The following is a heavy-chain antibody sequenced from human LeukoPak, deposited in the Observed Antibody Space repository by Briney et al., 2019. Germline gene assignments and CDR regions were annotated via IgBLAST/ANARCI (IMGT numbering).Heavy chain of an antibody. D-gene: IGHD6-19*01. CDR2: ISSSSSTI. CDR3: ARDHSGWGY. J-gene: IGHJ4*02. CDR1: GFTFSSYS. Sequence: PGGSLRLSCAASGFTFSSYSMNWVRQAPGKGLEWVSYISSSSSTIYYADSVKGRFTISRGNAKNSLYLQMNSLRAEDTAVYYCARDHSGWGYWGQGTLVTVSS. V-gene: IGHV3-48*04.